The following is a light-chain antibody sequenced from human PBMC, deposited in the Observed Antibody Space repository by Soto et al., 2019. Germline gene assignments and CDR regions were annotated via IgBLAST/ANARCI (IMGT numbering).Light chain of an antibody. CDR2: DAS. V-gene: IGKV1-39*01. J-gene: IGKJ5*01. CDR1: QIISTY. CDR3: QQSYCTPIT. Sequence: DIQMTQSPLSLSASIGDRVTITCRASQIISTYLNWYQQKPGKAPKLLIYDASSLQSGVPSRFSGSGSGTDFTLTISSLQPEDFVIYYCQQSYCTPITFGQGTRLEIK.